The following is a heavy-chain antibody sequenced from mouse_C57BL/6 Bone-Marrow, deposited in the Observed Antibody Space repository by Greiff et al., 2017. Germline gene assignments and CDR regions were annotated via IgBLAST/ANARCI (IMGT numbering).Heavy chain of an antibody. Sequence: QVQLQQPGAELVKPGASVKMSCKASGYTFTSYWITWVKQRPGQGLEWIGDIYPGSGSTNYNEKFKSKATLTVDTSSSTAYVQLSSLTSEDSAVYYCARTGSNYDYFDYWGQGTTLTVSS. CDR1: GYTFTSYW. D-gene: IGHD2-5*01. J-gene: IGHJ2*01. V-gene: IGHV1-55*01. CDR2: IYPGSGST. CDR3: ARTGSNYDYFDY.